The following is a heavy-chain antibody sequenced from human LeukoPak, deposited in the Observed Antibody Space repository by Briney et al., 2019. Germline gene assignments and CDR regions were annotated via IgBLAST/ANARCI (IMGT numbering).Heavy chain of an antibody. CDR1: RFTFSSFT. D-gene: IGHD3-9*01. Sequence: PGGSLRLSCAAARFTFSSFTMHWVRQAPGKGLEWVSSISSGSTYKDYADSVKGRFTISRDNAKNSLYLQMNSLRAEDTAVYYCGREFTSLDEVFDYWGQGTVVTVSS. CDR3: GREFTSLDEVFDY. J-gene: IGHJ4*02. CDR2: ISSGSTYK. V-gene: IGHV3-21*01.